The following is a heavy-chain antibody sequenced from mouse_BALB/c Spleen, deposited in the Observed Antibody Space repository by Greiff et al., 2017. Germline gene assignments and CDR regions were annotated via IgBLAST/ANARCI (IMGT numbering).Heavy chain of an antibody. CDR1: GYTFTSYW. CDR3: ARSYHFDY. D-gene: IGHD2-12*01. J-gene: IGHJ2*01. Sequence: VQLQQPGSELVRPGASVKLSCKASGYTFTSYWMHWVKQRPEQGLEWIGRIDPANGNTKYDPKFQGKATITADTSSNTAYLQLSSLTSEDTAVYYCARSYHFDYWGQGTTLTVSS. CDR2: IDPANGNT. V-gene: IGHV14-1*02.